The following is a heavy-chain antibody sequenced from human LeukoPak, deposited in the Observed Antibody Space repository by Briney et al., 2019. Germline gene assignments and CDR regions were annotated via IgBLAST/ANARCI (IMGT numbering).Heavy chain of an antibody. J-gene: IGHJ4*02. CDR3: ARGFVVVTASAQTFDY. D-gene: IGHD2-21*02. CDR1: GGSFSGYY. CDR2: INHSGST. V-gene: IGHV4-34*01. Sequence: PSETLSLTCAVYGGSFSGYYWSWIRQPPGKGLEWIGEINHSGSTNYNPSLKSRVTISVDTSKNQFSLKLSSVTAADTAVYYCARGFVVVTASAQTFDYWGQGTLVTVSS.